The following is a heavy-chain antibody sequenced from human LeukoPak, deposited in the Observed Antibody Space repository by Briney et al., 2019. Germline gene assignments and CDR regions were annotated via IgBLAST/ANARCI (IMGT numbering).Heavy chain of an antibody. J-gene: IGHJ4*02. CDR3: AKPWADSYGYAGFDY. V-gene: IGHV3-23*01. Sequence: PGGSLRLSCAASGFTFINYAMNWVRQAPGKGLEWVSAISGGGSNTYYADSVKGRFTISRDNSKNTLYLQMNSLRAEDTAVYYCAKPWADSYGYAGFDYWGQGTLVTVSS. D-gene: IGHD5-18*01. CDR1: GFTFINYA. CDR2: ISGGGSNT.